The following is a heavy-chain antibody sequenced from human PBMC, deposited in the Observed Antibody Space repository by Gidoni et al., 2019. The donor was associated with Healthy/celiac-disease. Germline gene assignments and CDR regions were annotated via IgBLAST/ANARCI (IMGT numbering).Heavy chain of an antibody. CDR2: INHSGST. Sequence: QVQLQQWGAGLLKPSETLSLTCAVYGGSFSGYYWSWIRQPPGKGLEWIGEINHSGSTTYNPSLKSRVTISVDTSKNQFSLKLSSVTAADTAVYYCARAPFWSGYYRSYNWFDPWGQGTLVTVSS. J-gene: IGHJ5*02. CDR1: GGSFSGYY. V-gene: IGHV4-34*01. CDR3: ARAPFWSGYYRSYNWFDP. D-gene: IGHD3-3*01.